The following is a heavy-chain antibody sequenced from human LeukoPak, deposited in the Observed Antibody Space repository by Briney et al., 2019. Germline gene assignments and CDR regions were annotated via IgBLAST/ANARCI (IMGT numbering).Heavy chain of an antibody. V-gene: IGHV4-59*08. CDR1: GGSINSSY. Sequence: SETLSLTCTVSGGSINSSYWSWIRQPPGKGLEWIGYIYYSGSTNYNPSLESRVAISLETSKNQFSLRLSSVTAADTAMYFCARQYYDPLTGYSGQAFDYWGQGTLVTVSS. CDR3: ARQYYDPLTGYSGQAFDY. J-gene: IGHJ4*02. D-gene: IGHD3-9*01. CDR2: IYYSGST.